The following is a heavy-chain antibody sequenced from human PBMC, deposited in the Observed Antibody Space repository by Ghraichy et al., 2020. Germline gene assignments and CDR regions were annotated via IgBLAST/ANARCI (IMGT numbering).Heavy chain of an antibody. CDR3: TTGAPPPSLVY. J-gene: IGHJ4*02. CDR1: GFIFTNAW. CDR2: IKSKTDGGTT. Sequence: LSLTCAASGFIFTNAWMNWVRQAPGKGLEWVGRIKSKTDGGTTDYAAPVKGRFTISRDDSKNTLFLQMNSLKTHDISVYYCTTGAPPPSLVYWGQGSRVNVS. D-gene: IGHD6-6*01. V-gene: IGHV3-15*07.